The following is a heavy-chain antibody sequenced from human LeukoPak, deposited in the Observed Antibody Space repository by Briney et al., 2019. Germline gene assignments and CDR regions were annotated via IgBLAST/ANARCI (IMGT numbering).Heavy chain of an antibody. CDR3: ARRATVVTPYYFDY. D-gene: IGHD4-23*01. CDR2: INHSGST. J-gene: IGHJ4*02. Sequence: SETPSLTCAVYGGSFSGYYWSWIRQPPGKGLEWIGEINHSGSTNYNPSLKSRVTISVDTSKNQFSLKLSSVTAADTAVYYCARRATVVTPYYFDYWGQGTLVTVSS. CDR1: GGSFSGYY. V-gene: IGHV4-34*01.